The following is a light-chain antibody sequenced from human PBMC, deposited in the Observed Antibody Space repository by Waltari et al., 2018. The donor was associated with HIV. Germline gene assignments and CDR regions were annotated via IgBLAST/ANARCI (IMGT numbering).Light chain of an antibody. CDR1: QSVGTS. Sequence: EIVMTQSPVALSASLGERVTLSCRASQSVGTSLAWYQQRPGQAPGVLIYSVSTRAAGFPARFSGSGSGTDFTLTISSLQPEDYAVYFCQQYEKWPPLTFGGGTKV. CDR2: SVS. J-gene: IGKJ4*01. CDR3: QQYEKWPPLT. V-gene: IGKV3-15*01.